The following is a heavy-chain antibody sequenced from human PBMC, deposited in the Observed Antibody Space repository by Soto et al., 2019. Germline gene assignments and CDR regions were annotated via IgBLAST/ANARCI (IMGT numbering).Heavy chain of an antibody. J-gene: IGHJ4*02. CDR1: GGSITNGDYY. Sequence: QVQLQESGPGLVRPSQTLSLTCTVSGGSITNGDYYWNWIRQHPGKGLEWIGYINYRGTTFYNPSLKSRVFISVETSKNQFSLNLSSVTAADTAVYFCARDAPGDAPYWGQGTLVTVSS. D-gene: IGHD2-2*01. V-gene: IGHV4-31*03. CDR3: ARDAPGDAPY. CDR2: INYRGTT.